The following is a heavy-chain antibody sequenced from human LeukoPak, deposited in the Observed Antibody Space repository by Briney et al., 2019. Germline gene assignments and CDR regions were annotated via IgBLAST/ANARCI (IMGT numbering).Heavy chain of an antibody. CDR2: IYSGGST. V-gene: IGHV3-66*01. Sequence: GGSLRLSCAVSGFTVSSRYMSWVRQAPGKGLEWVSVIYSGGSTYYGDSVKGRFTISRDNSKNTLDLQMNSLRAEDTAVYYCARDDYNQFFFDSWGQGTLVTVSS. D-gene: IGHD4-11*01. CDR3: ARDDYNQFFFDS. CDR1: GFTVSSRY. J-gene: IGHJ4*02.